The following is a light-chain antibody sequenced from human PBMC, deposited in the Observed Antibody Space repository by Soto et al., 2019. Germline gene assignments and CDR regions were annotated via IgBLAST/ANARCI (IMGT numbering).Light chain of an antibody. CDR3: QVLDSRIDHPVV. J-gene: IGLJ2*01. CDR2: DDS. CDR1: NIGRKS. V-gene: IGLV3-21*02. Sequence: SSELTQPTSVSVAPGQTARITCWGNNIGRKSMHGYQQKPRQAPVLVVYDDSHRPSGIPERFSGSNSGNTATLTISRDEAGDEADYYCQVLDSRIDHPVVFGTGTKLTVL.